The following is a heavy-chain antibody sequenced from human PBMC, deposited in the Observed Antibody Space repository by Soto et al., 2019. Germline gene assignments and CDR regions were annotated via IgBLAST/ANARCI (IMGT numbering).Heavy chain of an antibody. CDR2: IYYSGST. CDR3: AGGFSTYYYDSSGYFPFDY. J-gene: IGHJ4*02. D-gene: IGHD3-22*01. Sequence: KPSETLSLTCTVSGGSISSYYWSWIRQPPGKGLEWIGYIYYSGSTNYNPSLKSRVTISVDTSKNQFSLKLSSVTAADTAVYYCAGGFSTYYYDSSGYFPFDYWGQGTLVTVSS. CDR1: GGSISSYY. V-gene: IGHV4-59*01.